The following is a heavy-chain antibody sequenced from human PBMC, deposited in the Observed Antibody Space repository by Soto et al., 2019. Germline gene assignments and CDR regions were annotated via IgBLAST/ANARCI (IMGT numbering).Heavy chain of an antibody. CDR1: GFTFSSYG. CDR3: ARDVSVVVVAATKGLDY. V-gene: IGHV3-33*01. D-gene: IGHD2-15*01. Sequence: HPGGSLRLSCAASGFTFSSYGMHWVRQAPGKGLEWVAVIWYDGSNKYYADSVKGRFTISRDNSKNTLYLQMNSLRAEDTAVYYCARDVSVVVVAATKGLDYWGQGTLVTVSS. CDR2: IWYDGSNK. J-gene: IGHJ4*02.